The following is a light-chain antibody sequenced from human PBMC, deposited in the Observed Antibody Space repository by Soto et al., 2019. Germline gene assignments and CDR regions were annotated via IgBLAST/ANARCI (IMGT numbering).Light chain of an antibody. CDR3: GTWDSSLSAGRV. CDR2: ENN. CDR1: SSNIGNNY. J-gene: IGLJ1*01. V-gene: IGLV1-51*02. Sequence: QSALTQPPSVSVAPGQKVTISCSGSSSNIGNNYASWYQQLPGTAPKLLIYENNKRPSGIPDRFTGSKSGTSATLGITGLQTGDEADYYCGTWDSSLSAGRVFGTGTKVTVL.